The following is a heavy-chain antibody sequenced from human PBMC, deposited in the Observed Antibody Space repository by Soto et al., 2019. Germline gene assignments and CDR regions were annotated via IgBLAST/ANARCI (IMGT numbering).Heavy chain of an antibody. V-gene: IGHV4-4*07. CDR1: GDPITSYF. CDR2: VFPGGPT. Sequence: SETLSLTCTVSGDPITSYFWTWLRQPAGTGLEWIGHVFPGGPTSHNSSLKSRVSMSVDTSKNQFSLTLTSVTAADTAVYYCARTLSGFTYGSRQFYFDYWGQGTLVTVSS. J-gene: IGHJ4*02. D-gene: IGHD3-10*01. CDR3: ARTLSGFTYGSRQFYFDY.